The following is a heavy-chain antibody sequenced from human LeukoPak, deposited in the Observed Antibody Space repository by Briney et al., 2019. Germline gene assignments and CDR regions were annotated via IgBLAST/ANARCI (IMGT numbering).Heavy chain of an antibody. J-gene: IGHJ5*02. CDR2: IYHSGST. D-gene: IGHD3-22*01. V-gene: IGHV4-39*07. CDR3: AIRGSGALYDSSLA. CDR1: GGSISDSSYY. Sequence: PSETLSLTCYVSGGSISDSSYYWGWVRQPPGKGLEWIGEIYHSGSTNYNPSLKSRVTISVDKSKNQFSLKLSSVTAADTAVYYCAIRGSGALYDSSLAWGQGTLVTVSS.